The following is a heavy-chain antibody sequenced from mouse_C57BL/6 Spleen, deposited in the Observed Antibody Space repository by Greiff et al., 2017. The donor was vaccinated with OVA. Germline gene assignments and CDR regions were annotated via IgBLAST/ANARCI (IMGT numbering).Heavy chain of an antibody. CDR3: APSGRAYAMDY. J-gene: IGHJ4*01. D-gene: IGHD3-3*01. CDR1: GFTFSDYG. Sequence: EVHLVESGGGLVKPGGSLKLSCAASGFTFSDYGMHWVRQAPEKGLEWVAYISSGSSTIYYADTVKGRFTISRDNAKNTLFLQMTSLRSEDTAMYYCAPSGRAYAMDYWGQGTSVTVSS. CDR2: ISSGSSTI. V-gene: IGHV5-17*01.